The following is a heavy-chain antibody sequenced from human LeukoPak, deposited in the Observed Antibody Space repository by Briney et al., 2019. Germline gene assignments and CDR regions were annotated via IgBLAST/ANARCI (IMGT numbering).Heavy chain of an antibody. D-gene: IGHD3-22*01. CDR2: IHHIGLT. V-gene: IGHV4-4*02. J-gene: IGHJ4*02. Sequence: SETLSLTCTVSSGSFSNNNWWSWVRQFPGKGLEWIGEIHHIGLTNYNPSLKSRILISVDKSKNQFSLQLNSVTAADTAVYYCAKAGYYDLDYWGQGALVTVSS. CDR1: SGSFSNNNW. CDR3: AKAGYYDLDY.